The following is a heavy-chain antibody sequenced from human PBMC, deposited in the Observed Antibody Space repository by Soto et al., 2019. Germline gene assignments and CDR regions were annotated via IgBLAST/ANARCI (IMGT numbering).Heavy chain of an antibody. D-gene: IGHD2-15*01. J-gene: IGHJ5*02. CDR1: GGTFSSYT. Sequence: QVQLVQSGAEVKKPGSSVKVSCKASGGTFSSYTISWERQAPGQGLEWMGRIIPILGIANYAQKFQGRVTITADKSTSTAYMELSSLRSEDTAVYYCARADCSGGSCYSRQSWFDPWGQGTLVTVSS. V-gene: IGHV1-69*02. CDR2: IIPILGIA. CDR3: ARADCSGGSCYSRQSWFDP.